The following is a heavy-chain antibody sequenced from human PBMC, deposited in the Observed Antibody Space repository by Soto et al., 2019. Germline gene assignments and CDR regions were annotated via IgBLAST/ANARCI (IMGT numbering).Heavy chain of an antibody. Sequence: SETLSLTCTVSGGSISSYYWSWIRQPPGKGLEWIGYIYHSGSTYYNPSLKSRVTISVDRSKNQFSLKLSSVTAADTAVYYCAAGGGLPRYYWGQGTLVTVLL. D-gene: IGHD5-12*01. V-gene: IGHV4-59*04. CDR2: IYHSGST. J-gene: IGHJ4*02. CDR1: GGSISSYY. CDR3: AAGGGLPRYY.